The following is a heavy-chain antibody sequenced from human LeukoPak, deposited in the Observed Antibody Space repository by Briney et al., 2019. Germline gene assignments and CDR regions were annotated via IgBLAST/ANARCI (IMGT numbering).Heavy chain of an antibody. CDR1: GFTFSSYG. V-gene: IGHV3-30*03. CDR2: ISYDGSNK. Sequence: GRSLRLSCAASGFTFSSYGMHWVRQAPGKGLEWVAVISYDGSNKYYADSVKGRFTISRDNSKNTLYLQMNSLRAEDTAVYYCARDESTVTLYYFDYWGQGTLVTVSS. CDR3: ARDESTVTLYYFDY. J-gene: IGHJ4*02. D-gene: IGHD4-17*01.